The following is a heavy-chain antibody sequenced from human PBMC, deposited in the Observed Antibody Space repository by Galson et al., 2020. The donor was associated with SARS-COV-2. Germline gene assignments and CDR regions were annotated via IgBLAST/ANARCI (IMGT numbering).Heavy chain of an antibody. CDR1: GFSFSKFA. CDR3: AKDKDSGDYGIDY. V-gene: IGHV3-23*01. D-gene: IGHD4-17*01. CDR2: ITGSGSRT. J-gene: IGHJ4*02. Sequence: GESLKISCASSGFSFSKFAMSWVRQIPEKGLEWVSSITGSGSRTYYADSVKGRFTISRDKSKNTVSLQMNSLRADDTAMYYCAKDKDSGDYGIDYWGQGTLVTVSS.